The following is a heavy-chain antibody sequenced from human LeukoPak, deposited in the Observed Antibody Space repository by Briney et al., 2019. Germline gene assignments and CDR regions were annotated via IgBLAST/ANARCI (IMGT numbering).Heavy chain of an antibody. CDR2: IIPIFGTA. D-gene: IGHD5-24*01. V-gene: IGHV1-69*05. CDR1: GGTFSSYA. CDR3: ARVIRDGLLYYFDY. J-gene: IGHJ4*02. Sequence: SVKVSCKASGGTFSSYAISWVRQAPGQGLEWMGGIIPIFGTANYAQKFQGRVTMTRDTSTSTVYMELSSLRSEDTAVYYCARVIRDGLLYYFDYWGQGTLVTVSS.